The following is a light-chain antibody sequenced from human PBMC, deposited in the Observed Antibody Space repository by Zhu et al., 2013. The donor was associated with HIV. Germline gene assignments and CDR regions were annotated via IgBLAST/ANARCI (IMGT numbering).Light chain of an antibody. Sequence: DTQMTQSPSTLSASVGDRVTMTCRASQSVSTWVAWYQHKPGKAPKLLIYKASSLQSGVPSRFSGSGSGTEFTLTISSLQPDDFATYYCQQYNDYSTWTFGQGTKVDIK. J-gene: IGKJ1*01. CDR2: KAS. CDR1: QSVSTW. CDR3: QQYNDYSTWT. V-gene: IGKV1-5*03.